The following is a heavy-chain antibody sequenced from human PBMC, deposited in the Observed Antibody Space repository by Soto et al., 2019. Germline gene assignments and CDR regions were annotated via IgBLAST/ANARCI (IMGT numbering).Heavy chain of an antibody. CDR3: ARVEGGWYDDYYYGMDV. D-gene: IGHD6-19*01. V-gene: IGHV3-7*01. Sequence: GGSMRLLCAASGFTVSSFWMRWVLQSAGKVLEWGANIKQDGSEKYYVDSVKGRYTISRDNAKNSLYLQMNSLRAEDTAVYYCARVEGGWYDDYYYGMDVWGQGTTVTVSS. CDR2: IKQDGSEK. J-gene: IGHJ6*02. CDR1: GFTVSSFW.